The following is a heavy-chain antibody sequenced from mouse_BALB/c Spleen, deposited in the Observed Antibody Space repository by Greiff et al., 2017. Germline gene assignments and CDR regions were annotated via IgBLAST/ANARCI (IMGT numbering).Heavy chain of an antibody. Sequence: EVKLVESGGGLVKPGGSLKLSCAASGFTFSDYYMYWVRQTPEKRLEWVATISDGGSYTYYPDSVKGRFTISRDNAKNNLYLQMSSLKSEDTAMYYWERRGGGGYYAMDYWGQGTSVTVSS. J-gene: IGHJ4*01. CDR3: ERRGGGGYYAMDY. CDR1: GFTFSDYY. V-gene: IGHV5-4*02. D-gene: IGHD1-1*02. CDR2: ISDGGSYT.